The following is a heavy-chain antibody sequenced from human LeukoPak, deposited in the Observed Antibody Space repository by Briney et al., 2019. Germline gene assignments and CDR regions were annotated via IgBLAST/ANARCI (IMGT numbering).Heavy chain of an antibody. CDR2: IIPEFEET. V-gene: IGHV1-69*13. CDR1: GGIFSKWS. D-gene: IGHD5-18*01. J-gene: IGHJ4*02. Sequence: SVKVSCKAIGGIFSKWSISWVRQAPGQGLEWVGTIIPEFEETHYAQKLQGRVTISADDSATAAYMELSSLRSDDTAVYYCASGGVTVYSYGPDYWGQGTLVAVSS. CDR3: ASGGVTVYSYGPDY.